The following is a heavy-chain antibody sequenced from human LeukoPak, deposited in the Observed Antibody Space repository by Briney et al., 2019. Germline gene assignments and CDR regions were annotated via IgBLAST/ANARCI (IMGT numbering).Heavy chain of an antibody. J-gene: IGHJ5*02. CDR1: GFDFINFH. CDR2: VSKDGNNI. CDR3: ARDLVGYPRWFDP. V-gene: IGHV3-30-3*01. Sequence: GGSLRLSCAASGFDFINFHIPWVRQAPGKGLEWLAFVSKDGNNIYYADSVKGRFTISRDNSKSTLYLQMNSLRADGTAIYYCARDLVGYPRWFDPWGQGTLVTVSS. D-gene: IGHD2-8*02.